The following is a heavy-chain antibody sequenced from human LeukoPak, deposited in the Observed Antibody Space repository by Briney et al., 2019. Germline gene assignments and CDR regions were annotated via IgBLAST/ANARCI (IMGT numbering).Heavy chain of an antibody. CDR3: ARRHYYGSGSYPAPPNAFDI. J-gene: IGHJ3*02. Sequence: GGSLRLSCAASGFTVSSNYMSWVRQAPGKGLEWVSVIYSGGSTYYADSVKGRFTISRDNSKNTLYLQMNSLRAEDTAVYYCARRHYYGSGSYPAPPNAFDIWGQGTMVTVSS. CDR1: GFTVSSNY. V-gene: IGHV3-53*01. D-gene: IGHD3-10*01. CDR2: IYSGGST.